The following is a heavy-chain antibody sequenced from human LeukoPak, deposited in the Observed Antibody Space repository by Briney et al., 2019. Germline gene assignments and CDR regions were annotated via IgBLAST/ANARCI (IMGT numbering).Heavy chain of an antibody. D-gene: IGHD3-10*01. CDR2: IHYSGST. CDR3: ARTVWFGELCYFDY. J-gene: IGHJ4*02. V-gene: IGHV4-59*01. CDR1: GDSISSYY. Sequence: SETLSLTCTVSGDSISSYYWSWIRQPPGKGLEWIGYIHYSGSTNYNPSLKSRVTISVDTSKNQFSLKLSSVTAADTAVYYCARTVWFGELCYFDYWGQGTLVTVSS.